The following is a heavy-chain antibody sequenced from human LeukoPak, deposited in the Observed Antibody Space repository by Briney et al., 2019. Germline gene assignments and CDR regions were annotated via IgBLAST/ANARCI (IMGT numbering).Heavy chain of an antibody. Sequence: PSETLSLTCAVYGGSFSGYYWSWIRQPPGKGLEWIGEINHSGSTNYNPSLKSRVTISVDTSKNQFSLKLSSVTAADTAVYYCARRGASGWYMGINWFDPWGQGTLVTVSS. V-gene: IGHV4-34*01. J-gene: IGHJ5*02. CDR3: ARRGASGWYMGINWFDP. CDR1: GGSFSGYY. D-gene: IGHD6-19*01. CDR2: INHSGST.